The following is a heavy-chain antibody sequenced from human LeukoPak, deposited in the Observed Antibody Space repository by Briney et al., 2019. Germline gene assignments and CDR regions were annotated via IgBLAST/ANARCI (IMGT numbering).Heavy chain of an antibody. V-gene: IGHV4-39*07. Sequence: SETLSLTCTVSSGSISTSNYYWGWVRQPPGKALEWIGNVFYSGSTYYSPSLKSRVTISLDTSRNQFSLKLNSVTAADTAVYYCARDFCSGGSCYVYWGQGTLVTVSS. D-gene: IGHD2-15*01. CDR1: SGSISTSNYY. CDR3: ARDFCSGGSCYVY. CDR2: VFYSGST. J-gene: IGHJ4*02.